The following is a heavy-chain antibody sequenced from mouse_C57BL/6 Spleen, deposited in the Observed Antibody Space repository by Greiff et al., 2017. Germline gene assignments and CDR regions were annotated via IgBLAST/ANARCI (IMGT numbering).Heavy chain of an antibody. Sequence: VQLQQSGPELVKPGASVKISCKASGYTFTDYYMNWVKQSHGKSLEWIGDINPNNGGTSYNQKFKGKATLTVDQSSSTAYMELRSLTSEDSAVYYCARRGIYYGNFLAYWGQGTLVTVSA. J-gene: IGHJ3*01. D-gene: IGHD2-1*01. CDR1: GYTFTDYY. CDR3: ARRGIYYGNFLAY. V-gene: IGHV1-26*01. CDR2: INPNNGGT.